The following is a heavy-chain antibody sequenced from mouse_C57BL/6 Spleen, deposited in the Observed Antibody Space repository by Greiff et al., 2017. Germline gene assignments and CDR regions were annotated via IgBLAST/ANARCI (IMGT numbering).Heavy chain of an antibody. CDR1: GYAFSSSW. V-gene: IGHV1-82*01. Sequence: LQQSGPELVKPGASVKISCKASGYAFSSSWMNWVKQRPGKGLEWIGRIYPGDGDTNYNGKFKGKATLTADKSSSTAYMQLSSLTSEDSAVYFCARSGAGTWFAYWGQGTLVTVSA. J-gene: IGHJ3*01. CDR2: IYPGDGDT. D-gene: IGHD3-3*01. CDR3: ARSGAGTWFAY.